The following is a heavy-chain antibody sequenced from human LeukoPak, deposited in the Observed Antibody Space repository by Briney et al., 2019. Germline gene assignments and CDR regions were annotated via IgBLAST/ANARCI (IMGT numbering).Heavy chain of an antibody. D-gene: IGHD3-10*01. CDR1: GYTFTGYY. J-gene: IGHJ4*02. Sequence: ASVKVSCKASGYTFTGYYMHRVRQAPGQGLEWMGWINPNSGGTNYAQKFQGRVTMTRDTSISTAYMELSRLRSDDTAVYYCARAKSMGVRGVITTYYFDYWGQGTLVTVSS. CDR2: INPNSGGT. CDR3: ARAKSMGVRGVITTYYFDY. V-gene: IGHV1-2*02.